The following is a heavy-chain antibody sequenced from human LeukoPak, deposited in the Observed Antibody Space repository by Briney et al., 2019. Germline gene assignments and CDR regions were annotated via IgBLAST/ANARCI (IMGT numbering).Heavy chain of an antibody. Sequence: PGGSLRLSCAASGFTFSSHDMHWVRQATGKGLEWASAIGSDGATYYPGSVKGRFTISRENGKNSLYLQMNSLRAGDTAVYYCARSFGWGIDVRGQGTMVTVSS. V-gene: IGHV3-13*04. CDR1: GFTFSSHD. J-gene: IGHJ3*01. CDR3: ARSFGWGIDV. CDR2: IGSDGAT. D-gene: IGHD3-10*01.